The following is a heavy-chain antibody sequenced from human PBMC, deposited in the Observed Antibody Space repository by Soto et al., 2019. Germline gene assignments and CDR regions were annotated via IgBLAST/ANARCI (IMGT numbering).Heavy chain of an antibody. CDR1: GFTFSSYG. CDR3: AKGFEQQLPYGMDV. D-gene: IGHD6-13*01. J-gene: IGHJ6*02. CDR2: IWYDGSNK. V-gene: IGHV3-33*06. Sequence: QVQLVESGGGVVQPGRSLRLSCAASGFTFSSYGMHWVRQAPGKGLEWVAVIWYDGSNKYYADSVKGRFTISRDNSKNTLYLQMNSLRAEDTAVYYCAKGFEQQLPYGMDVWGQGTTVTVSS.